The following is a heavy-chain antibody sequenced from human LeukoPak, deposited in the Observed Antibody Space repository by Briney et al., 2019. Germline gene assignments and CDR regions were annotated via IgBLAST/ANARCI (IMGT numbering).Heavy chain of an antibody. D-gene: IGHD1-14*01. CDR3: ARDQALNWNHDVIDY. CDR2: IYTSGRT. V-gene: IGHV4-4*07. J-gene: IGHJ4*02. Sequence: PSETLSLTCTVSGDSISSNYWSWIRQPAGKGLEWIGRIYTSGRTDYNPSLKSRVTMSVDTSKNQVSLKLSSVTAADTALYYCARDQALNWNHDVIDYWGQGALVTVSS. CDR1: GDSISSNY.